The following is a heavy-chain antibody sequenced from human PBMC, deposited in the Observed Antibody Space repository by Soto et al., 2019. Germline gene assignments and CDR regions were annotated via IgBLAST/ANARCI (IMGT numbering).Heavy chain of an antibody. CDR2: ISGSGGDT. CDR3: AKASGFPYSGSYCDY. Sequence: GGSLRLSCAAPGFTFSNYGMTLVRQAPGKGLGWVSAISGSGGDTYYADSVKGRFTISRDNSKNTLYLQMNSLRAEDTAVYYCAKASGFPYSGSYCDYWGQGTLVTVSS. V-gene: IGHV3-23*01. CDR1: GFTFSNYG. J-gene: IGHJ4*02. D-gene: IGHD1-26*01.